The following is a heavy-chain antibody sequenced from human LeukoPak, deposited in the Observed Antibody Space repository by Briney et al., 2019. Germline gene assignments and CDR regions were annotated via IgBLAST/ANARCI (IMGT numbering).Heavy chain of an antibody. CDR2: IYSSGST. V-gene: IGHV4-59*12. CDR3: ARLLMVTGDWGMDV. D-gene: IGHD2-21*02. CDR1: GGSLSTYY. Sequence: PSETLSPTCTVSGGSLSTYYLSWIRQPPGKGLEWIGYIYSSGSTNYNPSLKSRATISVDTSKKQFSLKLRSVTAADTAVYYFARLLMVTGDWGMDVWGQGTTVTVSS. J-gene: IGHJ6*02.